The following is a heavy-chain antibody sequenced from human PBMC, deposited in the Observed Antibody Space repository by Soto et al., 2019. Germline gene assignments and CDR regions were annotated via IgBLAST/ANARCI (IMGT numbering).Heavy chain of an antibody. D-gene: IGHD2-8*02. V-gene: IGHV4-61*01. CDR3: ARSVAVTGAHIDY. Sequence: PSGTLSRTCSVTGGAFMSGSYSWSWIRQPPGKGLEWIGYVYHTGSTNYSPSLRSRVSISVDTSKNEFSLRLSSVTAADTAVYFCARSVAVTGAHIDYWGQGTQVTVSS. CDR1: GGAFMSGSYS. CDR2: VYHTGST. J-gene: IGHJ4*02.